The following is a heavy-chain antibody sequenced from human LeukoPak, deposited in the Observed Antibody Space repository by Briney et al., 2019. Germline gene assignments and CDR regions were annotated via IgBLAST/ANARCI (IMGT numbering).Heavy chain of an antibody. Sequence: PGESLRLSCAPSGFTFSSYMMTWVRQPPGKGLEWVANIMPDGGQTFYMDSVRGRFTISRDNAKNSLYLQMNRLRAEDTAVYYCASGSLWSGILEDWGQGTLVTVAS. CDR3: ASGSLWSGILED. J-gene: IGHJ4*02. CDR2: IMPDGGQT. D-gene: IGHD3-3*01. CDR1: GFTFSSYM. V-gene: IGHV3-7*01.